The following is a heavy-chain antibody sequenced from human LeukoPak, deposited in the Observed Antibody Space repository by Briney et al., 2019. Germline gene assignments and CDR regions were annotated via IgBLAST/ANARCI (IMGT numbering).Heavy chain of an antibody. Sequence: PSQTLSLTCTVSGGSISSGGYYWSWIRQHPGTGLEWIGYIYYSGSTYYNPSLKSRVTISVDTSKNQFSLKLSSVTAADTAVYYCARERDYYDSSAIDYWGQGTLVTVSS. V-gene: IGHV4-31*03. CDR3: ARERDYYDSSAIDY. CDR1: GGSISSGGYY. D-gene: IGHD3-22*01. CDR2: IYYSGST. J-gene: IGHJ4*02.